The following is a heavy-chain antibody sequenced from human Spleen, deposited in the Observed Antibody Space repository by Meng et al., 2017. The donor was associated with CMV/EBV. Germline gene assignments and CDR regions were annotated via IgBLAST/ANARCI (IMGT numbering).Heavy chain of an antibody. D-gene: IGHD2-2*01. Sequence: SISSGGYFWSWIRQHPGRGLEWIGYIYYSGSTYYNPSLKSRVTISVDTSKNQFSLKLSSVTAADTAVYYCARSIIVVVPAATRHYFDYWGQGTLVTVSS. V-gene: IGHV4-31*02. J-gene: IGHJ4*02. CDR2: IYYSGST. CDR1: SISSGGYF. CDR3: ARSIIVVVPAATRHYFDY.